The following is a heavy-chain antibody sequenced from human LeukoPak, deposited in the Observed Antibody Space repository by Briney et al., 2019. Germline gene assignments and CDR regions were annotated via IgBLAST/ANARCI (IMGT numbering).Heavy chain of an antibody. CDR3: ARGRFGIAAATTALGI. V-gene: IGHV4-59*01. CDR2: FDYSGTT. CDR1: GGSISSYS. Sequence: SEALSLTCTVSGGSISSYSWSWIRQPPGQGLEWIGYFDYSGTTNYNPSLKRRVTISEDTSKNQFSLKLSSVTAADTAVYYCARGRFGIAAATTALGIWGQGTMVTVSS. J-gene: IGHJ3*02. D-gene: IGHD6-13*01.